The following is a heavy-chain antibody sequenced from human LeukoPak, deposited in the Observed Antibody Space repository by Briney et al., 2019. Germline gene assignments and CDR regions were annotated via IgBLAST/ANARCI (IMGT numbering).Heavy chain of an antibody. CDR1: GGSFSGYY. CDR2: TNHSGST. CDR3: ARGVIMGAFDI. J-gene: IGHJ3*02. Sequence: SETLSLTCAVYGGSFSGYYWSWIRQPPGKGLEWIGETNHSGSTNYNPSLKSRVTISVDTSKNQFSLKLSSVTAADTAVYYCARGVIMGAFDIWGQGTMVTVSS. D-gene: IGHD3-16*02. V-gene: IGHV4-34*01.